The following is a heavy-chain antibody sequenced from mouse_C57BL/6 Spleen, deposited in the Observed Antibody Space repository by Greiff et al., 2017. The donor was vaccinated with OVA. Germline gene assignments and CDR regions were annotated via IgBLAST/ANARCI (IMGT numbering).Heavy chain of an antibody. J-gene: IGHJ4*01. CDR2: IWSGGST. D-gene: IGHD1-1*02. CDR1: GFSLTSYG. CDR3: AKMPIYGRAMDY. V-gene: IGHV2-4*01. Sequence: VQVVESGPGLVQPSQSLSITCTVSGFSLTSYGVHWVRQPPGKGLEWLGVIWSGGSTDYNAAFISRLSISKDNSKSQVFFKMNSLQADDTAIYYCAKMPIYGRAMDYWGQGTSVTVSS.